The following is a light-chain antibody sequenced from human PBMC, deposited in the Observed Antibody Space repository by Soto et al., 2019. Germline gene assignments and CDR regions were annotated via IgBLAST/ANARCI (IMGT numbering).Light chain of an antibody. CDR2: GAS. Sequence: LTQSKKTLSLSPGERATLSCRSSQSVSNNYLAWYQQKPGQAPRLLIYGASNRATGIPDRFSGSGSGTDFTLTISRLEPEDFAVYYCHQYCSSGTFCQVTKVDIK. V-gene: IGKV3-20*01. CDR3: HQYCSSGT. CDR1: QSVSNNY. J-gene: IGKJ1*01.